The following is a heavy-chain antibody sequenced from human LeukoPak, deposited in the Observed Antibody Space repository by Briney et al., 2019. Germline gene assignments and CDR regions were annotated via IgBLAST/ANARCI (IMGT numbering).Heavy chain of an antibody. Sequence: PGGSLRLSCAASGFTFSSYEMNWVRQAPGKGLEWVSYISSSGSTIYYADSVKGRFTISRDNAKNSLYLQMNSLRAEDTAVYYCAKPRVLSYYALVYWGQGTLVTVSS. J-gene: IGHJ4*02. CDR1: GFTFSSYE. CDR2: ISSSGSTI. V-gene: IGHV3-48*03. CDR3: AKPRVLSYYALVY. D-gene: IGHD2-2*01.